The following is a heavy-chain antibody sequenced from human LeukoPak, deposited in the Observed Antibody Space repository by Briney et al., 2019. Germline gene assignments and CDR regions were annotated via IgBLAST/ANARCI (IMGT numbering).Heavy chain of an antibody. V-gene: IGHV4-59*12. CDR3: ARGLDDVLSGSTFDY. D-gene: IGHD1-26*01. CDR1: GDSISSFY. CDR2: IYYSGST. Sequence: SETLSLTCTVSGDSISSFYWNWIRQPPGKGLEWIANIYYSGSTYYNPSLKSRVTISVDTSKNQFSLRLSSVTAADTAVYYCARGLDDVLSGSTFDYWGQGTLVTVSS. J-gene: IGHJ4*02.